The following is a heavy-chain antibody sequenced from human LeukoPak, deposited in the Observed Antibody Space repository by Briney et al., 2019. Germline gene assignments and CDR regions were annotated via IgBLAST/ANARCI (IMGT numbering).Heavy chain of an antibody. D-gene: IGHD2-8*01. CDR2: IYHSGST. CDR1: GGSFSGNY. CDR3: ASSSGYCTNGVCIGNAFDI. J-gene: IGHJ3*02. V-gene: IGHV4-34*01. Sequence: SETLSLTCAVYGGSFSGNYWSWIRQPPGKGLEWIGSIYHSGSTYYNPSLKSRVTISVDTSKNQFSLKLSSVTAADTAVYYCASSSGYCTNGVCIGNAFDIWGQGTMVTVSS.